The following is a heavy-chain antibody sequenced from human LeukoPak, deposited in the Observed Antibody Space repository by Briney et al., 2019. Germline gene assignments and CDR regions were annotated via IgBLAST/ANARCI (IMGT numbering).Heavy chain of an antibody. V-gene: IGHV3-33*06. D-gene: IGHD6-19*01. J-gene: IGHJ4*02. CDR3: AKDLNGSGFGY. CDR1: GFTFSSNG. CDR2: IWYDGSNK. Sequence: GRSLRLSCAASGFTFSSNGMHWFRQAPGKGLEWVAVIWYDGSNKYYADSVKGRFTISRDNSKNTLYLQMNSLRAEDTAVYYCAKDLNGSGFGYWGQGTLVTVSS.